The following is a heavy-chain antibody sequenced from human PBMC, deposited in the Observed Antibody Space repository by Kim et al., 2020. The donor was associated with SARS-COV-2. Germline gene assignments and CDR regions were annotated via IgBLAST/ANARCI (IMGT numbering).Heavy chain of an antibody. CDR2: T. D-gene: IGHD4-4*01. J-gene: IGHJ4*02. V-gene: IGHV4-59*12. Sequence: TNYNPALKSRVTIALDTSKNQFSLKLTSVTAADTAVYYCASGGTSKRDKVWGQGTLVTVSS. CDR3: ASGGTSKRDKV.